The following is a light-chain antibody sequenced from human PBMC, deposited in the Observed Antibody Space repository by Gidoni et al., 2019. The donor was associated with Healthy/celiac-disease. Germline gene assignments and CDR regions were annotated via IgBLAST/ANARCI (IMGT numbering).Light chain of an antibody. CDR3: SSYTSSSTWV. Sequence: SAPTQPAPVSGSPGQSITISCTGTSSDVGGYNYVSWHQQHPGKAPKLMIYDISNRPSGVSNRFSCSKSGNTASLTISGLQAEDEADYYCSSYTSSSTWVFGGGTKLTVL. V-gene: IGLV2-14*03. J-gene: IGLJ3*02. CDR2: DIS. CDR1: SSDVGGYNY.